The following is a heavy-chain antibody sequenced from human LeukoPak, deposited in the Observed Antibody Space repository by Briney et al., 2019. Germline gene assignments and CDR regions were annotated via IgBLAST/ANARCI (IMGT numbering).Heavy chain of an antibody. CDR1: GGSFSGYY. CDR3: ARGFVLRFLEWLFPEYYFDY. CDR2: INHSGST. J-gene: IGHJ4*02. D-gene: IGHD3-3*01. Sequence: SETLSLTCAVYGGSFSGYYWSWIRQPPGKGLEWIGEINHSGSTNYNPSLKSRVTISVDTSKNQFSLKLSSVTAADTAVYYCARGFVLRFLEWLFPEYYFDYWGQGTLVTVSS. V-gene: IGHV4-34*01.